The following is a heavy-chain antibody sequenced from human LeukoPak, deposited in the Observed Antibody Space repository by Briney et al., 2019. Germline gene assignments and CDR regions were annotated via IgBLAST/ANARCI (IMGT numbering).Heavy chain of an antibody. J-gene: IGHJ4*02. CDR1: GGSITSAGYY. CDR2: IYYTGDT. D-gene: IGHD2-21*02. Sequence: TSETLSLTCTVSGGSITSAGYYWSWIRQHPGKGLEWIGFIYYTGDTYYNPSLESRVTILVDTSKDQFSLRLTSVTAADTAVYFCARGGHCEGDCYWGFDYWGQGALVTVSS. CDR3: ARGGHCEGDCYWGFDY. V-gene: IGHV4-31*03.